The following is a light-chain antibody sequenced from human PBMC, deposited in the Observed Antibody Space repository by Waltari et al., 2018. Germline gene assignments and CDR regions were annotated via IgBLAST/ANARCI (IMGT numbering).Light chain of an antibody. CDR2: RNN. Sequence: QPVLTQPPSASGTPGQRVTLSCSGSSSNIGLNSIYWFQQLPGTAPKLLIYRNNQWPSGVPDRFSGYKSGTSASLAISGLQSEDEADYYCSTWDDSLGGPVFGGGTKLTVL. V-gene: IGLV1-47*01. CDR3: STWDDSLGGPV. J-gene: IGLJ3*02. CDR1: SSNIGLNS.